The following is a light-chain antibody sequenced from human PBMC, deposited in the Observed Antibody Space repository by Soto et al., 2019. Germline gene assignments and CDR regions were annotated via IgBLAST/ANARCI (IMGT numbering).Light chain of an antibody. J-gene: IGLJ2*01. CDR3: CSYAGRNNFV. CDR2: EDN. V-gene: IGLV2-23*02. CDR1: SSDIGTFNL. Sequence: QSALTQPASVSGSPGQSITISCTGTSSDIGTFNLVSWYQQLPGKAPKLMIYEDNKRPSGISNRFSGSKSGNTASLTLSGFQAEDEADYYFCSYAGRNNFVFGGGTKLTVL.